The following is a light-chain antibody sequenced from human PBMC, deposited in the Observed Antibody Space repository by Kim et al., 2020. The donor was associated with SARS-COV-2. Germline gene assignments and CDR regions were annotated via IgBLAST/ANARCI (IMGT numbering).Light chain of an antibody. J-gene: IGKJ4*01. V-gene: IGKV1-13*02. CDR3: QQFHTYPLT. CDR2: DAS. CDR1: QDIRTN. Sequence: ASVGDRVTITCRASQDIRTNLGWYQQRPGKPPKFLIYDASSLMSGVPSTFSGSGSGTVFTLTISSLEPEDFAIYYCQQFHTYPLTFGGGTKVDIK.